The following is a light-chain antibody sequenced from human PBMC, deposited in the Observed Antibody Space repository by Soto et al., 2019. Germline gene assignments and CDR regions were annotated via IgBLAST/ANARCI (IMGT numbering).Light chain of an antibody. CDR2: GNS. CDR3: AAWDDSLSGVV. V-gene: IGLV1-47*02. J-gene: IGLJ3*02. CDR1: SSNIGFNA. Sequence: QSVLTQPPSASGTPGQRVTLSCSGSSSNIGFNAVNWYQQRPGTAPKLLMHGNSQRPSGGHDRFSGSKSGTSASLAISGLRTEDEAEDYCAAWDDSLSGVVFGGGTKLTVL.